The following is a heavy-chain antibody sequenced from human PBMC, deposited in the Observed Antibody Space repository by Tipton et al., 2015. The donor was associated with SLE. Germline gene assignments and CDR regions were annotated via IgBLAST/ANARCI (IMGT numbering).Heavy chain of an antibody. V-gene: IGHV3-23*01. J-gene: IGHJ4*02. CDR3: AKEGGSGSFDS. CDR2: ISGSGGST. D-gene: IGHD3-10*01. CDR1: GFTFSSYA. Sequence: GSLRLSCAASGFTFSSYAMSWVRQAPGKGLEWVSAISGSGGSTYYADSVKGRFTISRDNSKRTLSLQMDSLRAEDTAVYYCAKEGGSGSFDSWGQGTLVTVSS.